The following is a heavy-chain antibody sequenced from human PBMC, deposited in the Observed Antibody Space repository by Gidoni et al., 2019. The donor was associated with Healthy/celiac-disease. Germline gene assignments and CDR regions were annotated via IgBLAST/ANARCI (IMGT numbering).Heavy chain of an antibody. CDR3: ARDSQPTLAAAGEFPLGYLYFDL. J-gene: IGHJ2*01. Sequence: QVQLVQSGAEVKKPGASVKVSCKASGYTFTGDYMHWVRQAPGQGLEWMGWINPNSGGTNYAQKFQGRVTMTRDTSISTAYMELSRLRSDDTAVYYCARDSQPTLAAAGEFPLGYLYFDLWGRGTLVTVSS. CDR2: INPNSGGT. CDR1: GYTFTGDY. V-gene: IGHV1-2*02. D-gene: IGHD6-13*01.